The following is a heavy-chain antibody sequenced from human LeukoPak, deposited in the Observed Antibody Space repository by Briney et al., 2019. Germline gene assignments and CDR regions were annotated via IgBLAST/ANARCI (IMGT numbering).Heavy chain of an antibody. D-gene: IGHD6-6*01. CDR3: SCIAARKKNFDY. Sequence: ASVKVSCKASGYTFTGYYMHWVRQAPGQGLEWMGWINPNSGGTNYAQKFQGRVTMTRDTSISTAYMELSRLRSDDTAVYYCSCIAARKKNFDYWGQGTLVTVSS. CDR2: INPNSGGT. V-gene: IGHV1-2*02. CDR1: GYTFTGYY. J-gene: IGHJ4*02.